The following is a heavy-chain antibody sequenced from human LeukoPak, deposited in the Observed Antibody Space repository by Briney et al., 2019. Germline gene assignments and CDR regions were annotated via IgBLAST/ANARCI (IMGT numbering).Heavy chain of an antibody. J-gene: IGHJ6*03. CDR2: ISAYNGNT. V-gene: IGHV1-18*01. CDR1: GYTFTSYG. D-gene: IGHD3-10*01. Sequence: GASVKVSCKASGYTFTSYGISWVRQAPGQGLEWMRWISAYNGNTNYAQKLQGRVTMTTDTSTSTAYMELRSLRSDDTAVYYCARAHYYGSGSYYSPDYYYYMDVWGKGTTVTVSS. CDR3: ARAHYYGSGSYYSPDYYYYMDV.